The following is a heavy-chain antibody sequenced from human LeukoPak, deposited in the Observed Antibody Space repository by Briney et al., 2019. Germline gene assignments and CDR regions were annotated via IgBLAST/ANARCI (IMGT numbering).Heavy chain of an antibody. D-gene: IGHD6-13*01. J-gene: IGHJ4*02. Sequence: SETLSLTCTVSGGSIRGYFWTWILQPPGRGLEWIGYIYYSGSTNYNPSLKSRVTIAVDTSKNQFSLRLSSVTAADTAVYYCAMAYSSSWYYFDYWGQGTLVTVSS. CDR1: GGSIRGYF. CDR2: IYYSGST. V-gene: IGHV4-59*01. CDR3: AMAYSSSWYYFDY.